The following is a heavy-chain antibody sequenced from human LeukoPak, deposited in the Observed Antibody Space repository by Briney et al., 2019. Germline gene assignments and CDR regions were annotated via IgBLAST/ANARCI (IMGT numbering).Heavy chain of an antibody. V-gene: IGHV3-23*01. D-gene: IGHD6-6*01. J-gene: IGHJ5*02. Sequence: PGGSLRLSCAASGFTFSSYAMSWVRQAPGKGLEWVSAISGSGGSTYYADSVKGRFTISRDNSKNTLYLQMNSLRAEDTAVYYCAKDSEYSSSPGVPSWFDPWGQGTLVTVSS. CDR3: AKDSEYSSSPGVPSWFDP. CDR1: GFTFSSYA. CDR2: ISGSGGST.